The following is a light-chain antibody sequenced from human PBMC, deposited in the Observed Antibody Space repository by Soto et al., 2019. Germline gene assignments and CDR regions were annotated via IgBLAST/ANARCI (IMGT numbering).Light chain of an antibody. Sequence: EIVLTQSPATLSLSPGESATLSCRASQSVGSFLAWYQQKPGQAPRLLMYDASSRATGIPARFSGSGSGTDFTLTISSLEPEDFGVYYCQQRSNWPSTFGGGTKVEIK. CDR3: QQRSNWPST. J-gene: IGKJ4*01. CDR1: QSVGSF. CDR2: DAS. V-gene: IGKV3-11*01.